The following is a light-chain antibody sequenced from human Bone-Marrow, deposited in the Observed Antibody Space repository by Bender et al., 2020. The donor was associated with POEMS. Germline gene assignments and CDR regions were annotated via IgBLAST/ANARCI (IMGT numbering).Light chain of an antibody. CDR1: ALPKQL. J-gene: IGLJ2*01. CDR2: KDT. CDR3: QSSDSTVTYRV. V-gene: IGLV3-25*03. Sequence: SNDLTQPPSVSVSPGQTARITCSGDALPKQLTFWNQKKPGQAPLLVISKDTERPSGIPERFSGSTSGETVTLTITGVQAEDEADYYCQSSDSTVTYRVFGGGTKLTVL.